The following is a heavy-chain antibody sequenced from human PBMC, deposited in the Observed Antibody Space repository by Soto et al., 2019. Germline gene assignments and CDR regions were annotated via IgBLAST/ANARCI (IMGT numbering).Heavy chain of an antibody. CDR1: GFTFTTYT. Sequence: EVQLVESGGALVKPGGSLRLSCAASGFTFTTYTMNWVRQAPGKGLEWVSSISGSSDNIYYADSVQGRFTISRDNAKTSLYLQMYSLRAEDTAVYYCARDFVVVPAAIGDYWGPGTLVTVSS. J-gene: IGHJ4*02. V-gene: IGHV3-21*02. D-gene: IGHD2-2*01. CDR3: ARDFVVVPAAIGDY. CDR2: ISGSSDNI.